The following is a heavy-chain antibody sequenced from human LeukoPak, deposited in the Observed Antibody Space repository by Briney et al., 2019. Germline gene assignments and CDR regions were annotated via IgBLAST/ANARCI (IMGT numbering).Heavy chain of an antibody. CDR2: INPISGGT. CDR3: ARVKTMIIVVSLFDY. Sequence: ASVKVSCKASGYIFTDYYMHWVRQAPGQGLEWMGWINPISGGTNYAQKFQGRVTMTRDTSISTAFMELSRLTSDDTAVYYCARVKTMIIVVSLFDYWGQGTLVTVSS. CDR1: GYIFTDYY. D-gene: IGHD3-22*01. J-gene: IGHJ4*02. V-gene: IGHV1-2*02.